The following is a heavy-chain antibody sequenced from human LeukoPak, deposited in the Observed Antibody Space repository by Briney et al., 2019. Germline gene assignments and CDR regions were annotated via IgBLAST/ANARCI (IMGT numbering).Heavy chain of an antibody. J-gene: IGHJ4*02. D-gene: IGHD1-26*01. CDR3: ARGRVKWELLRDYYDY. CDR1: GGSVSSGSYY. V-gene: IGHV4-39*02. CDR2: FYHSGSGST. Sequence: SETLSLTCTVSGGSVSSGSYYWDWIRQPPGKGLEWIGSFYHSGSGSTYYNPSLKSRVTISGDTSKNHFSLKLSSVTAADTAVYYCARGRVKWELLRDYYDYWGQGTLVTVSS.